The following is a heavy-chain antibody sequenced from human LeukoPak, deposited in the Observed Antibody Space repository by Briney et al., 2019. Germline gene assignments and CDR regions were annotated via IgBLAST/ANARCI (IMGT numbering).Heavy chain of an antibody. CDR2: IYYSGST. CDR3: ARDRRGWFDP. Sequence: SETLSLTCTVSGGSISSYYWSWIRQPPGKGLEWIGYIYYSGSTNYNPSLKSRVNISVDTSKNQFSLKLSSVTAADTAVYYCARDRRGWFDPWGQGTLVTVSS. V-gene: IGHV4-59*12. CDR1: GGSISSYY. J-gene: IGHJ5*02.